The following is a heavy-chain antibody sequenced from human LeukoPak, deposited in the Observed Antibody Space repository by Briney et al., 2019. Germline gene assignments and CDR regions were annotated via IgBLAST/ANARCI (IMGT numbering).Heavy chain of an antibody. CDR1: GGSFSGYY. J-gene: IGHJ3*02. CDR2: IYHSGST. V-gene: IGHV4-34*01. D-gene: IGHD4-23*01. Sequence: SETLSHTCAVYGGSFSGYYWSWIRQPPGKGLEWIGYIYHSGSTYYNPSLKSRVTISVDRSKNQFSLKLSSVTAADTAVYYCARGGGYGGNLGLGAFDIWGQGTMVTVSS. CDR3: ARGGGYGGNLGLGAFDI.